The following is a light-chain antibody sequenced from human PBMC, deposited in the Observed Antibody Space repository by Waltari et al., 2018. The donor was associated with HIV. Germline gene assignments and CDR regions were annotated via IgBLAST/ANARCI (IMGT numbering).Light chain of an antibody. CDR2: DVS. V-gene: IGLV2-23*01. Sequence: QSALTQPASVSGSPGQSITISCTGTSSDVGGYHYVSWYQQHPGKAPKLVIYDVSERPSGVSTRFSGSKSGNTASLTISGLQAEDEADYNCCSYAGSSTLLFGGGTKVTVL. CDR3: CSYAGSSTLL. J-gene: IGLJ2*01. CDR1: SSDVGGYHY.